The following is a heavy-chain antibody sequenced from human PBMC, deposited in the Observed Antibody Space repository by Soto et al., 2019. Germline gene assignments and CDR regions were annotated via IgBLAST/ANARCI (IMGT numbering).Heavy chain of an antibody. D-gene: IGHD1-26*01. CDR1: GFTFSSYE. Sequence: GGSLRLSCAASGFTFSSYEMNWVRQAPGKGLEWVSYISSSGSTIYYADSVKGRFTISRDNAKNSLYLQMNSLRAEDTAVYYCARAEVLSDYWGQGTLVTVSS. CDR3: ARAEVLSDY. CDR2: ISSSGSTI. J-gene: IGHJ4*02. V-gene: IGHV3-48*03.